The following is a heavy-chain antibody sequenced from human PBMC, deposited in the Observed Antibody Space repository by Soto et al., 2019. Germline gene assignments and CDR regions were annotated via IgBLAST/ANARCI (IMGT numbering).Heavy chain of an antibody. Sequence: AAVKVSCKASGYTFTSYGISWVRQATGQGLEWMGWISAYNGNTNYAQKLQGRVTMTTDTSTSTAYMELRSLRSDDTAMYYCARDPRDFWSGYYSGRAHYYYYYGMDVWGQGTTVTVSS. D-gene: IGHD3-3*01. CDR2: ISAYNGNT. J-gene: IGHJ6*02. CDR3: ARDPRDFWSGYYSGRAHYYYYYGMDV. V-gene: IGHV1-18*04. CDR1: GYTFTSYG.